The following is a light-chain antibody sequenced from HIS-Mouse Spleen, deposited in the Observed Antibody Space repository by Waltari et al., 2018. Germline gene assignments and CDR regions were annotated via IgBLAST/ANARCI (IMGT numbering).Light chain of an antibody. J-gene: IGLJ2*01. Sequence: SYELTQPPSASVSPGQTARITCSGDALPTKYAYWYQQKSGQAPVLVIYEDSKRPSGIPERVSGSSSGTMGTWTISGAQVKDGADNYCYATDRSGNHRVFGGGTKLTGL. CDR1: ALPTKY. V-gene: IGLV3-10*01. CDR3: YATDRSGNHRV. CDR2: EDS.